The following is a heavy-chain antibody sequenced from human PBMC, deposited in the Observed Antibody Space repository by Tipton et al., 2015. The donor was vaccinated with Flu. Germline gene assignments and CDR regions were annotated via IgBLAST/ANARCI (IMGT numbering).Heavy chain of an antibody. CDR3: AKARPGYSSGWYSGFDY. CDR2: IWYDGSNK. J-gene: IGHJ4*02. CDR1: GFTFSSYA. V-gene: IGHV3-30*07. D-gene: IGHD6-19*01. Sequence: SLRLSCAASGFTFSSYAMHWVRQAPGKGLEWVAVIWYDGSNKYYADSVKGRFTISRDNSKNTLYLQMNSLRAEDTAVYYCAKARPGYSSGWYSGFDYWGQGTLVTVSS.